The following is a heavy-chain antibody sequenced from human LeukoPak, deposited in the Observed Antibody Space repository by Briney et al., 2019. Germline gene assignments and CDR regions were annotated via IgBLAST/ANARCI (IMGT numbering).Heavy chain of an antibody. CDR3: AKDHETTIGESQNDY. CDR2: IRYDGSNK. CDR1: GFTFSSYG. D-gene: IGHD3-16*01. Sequence: GGSLRLSCAASGFTFSSYGMHWVRQAPGKGLEWVAFIRYDGSNKYYADSVKGRFTISRDNAENSLYLQMNSLRAEDTAVYYCAKDHETTIGESQNDYWGQGTLVTVSS. J-gene: IGHJ4*02. V-gene: IGHV3-30*02.